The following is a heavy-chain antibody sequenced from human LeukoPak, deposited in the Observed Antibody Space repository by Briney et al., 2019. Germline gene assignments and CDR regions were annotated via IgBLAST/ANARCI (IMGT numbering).Heavy chain of an antibody. CDR2: IYYSGST. D-gene: IGHD3-22*01. CDR3: ARHGIEGNTYYYDSSGDNFDY. CDR1: GGSISSSSYY. J-gene: IGHJ4*02. Sequence: PSETLSLTCTVSGGSISSSSYYWGWIRQPPGKGLERIGSIYYSGSTYYNPSLKSRVTISVDTSKNQFSLKLSSVTAADTAVYYCARHGIEGNTYYYDSSGDNFDYWGQGTLVTVSS. V-gene: IGHV4-39*01.